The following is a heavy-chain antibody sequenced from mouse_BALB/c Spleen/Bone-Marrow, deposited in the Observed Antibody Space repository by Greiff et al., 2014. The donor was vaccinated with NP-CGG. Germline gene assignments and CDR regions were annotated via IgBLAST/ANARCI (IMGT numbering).Heavy chain of an antibody. CDR2: INSDGGST. CDR1: EYEFPSHD. J-gene: IGHJ3*01. V-gene: IGHV5-2*03. Sequence: EVMLVESGGGLVQPGESLKLSCESNEYEFPSHDMSWVRKTPEKRLELVAAINSDGGSTYYPDTMERRFIISRDNSKKTLYLQMSSLRSEDTAFYYCARHGDYYGSSLFAYWGQETLVTVSA. CDR3: ARHGDYYGSSLFAY. D-gene: IGHD1-1*01.